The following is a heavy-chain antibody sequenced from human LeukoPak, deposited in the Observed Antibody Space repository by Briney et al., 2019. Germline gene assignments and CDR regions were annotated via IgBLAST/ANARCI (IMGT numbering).Heavy chain of an antibody. CDR2: INHSGST. J-gene: IGHJ4*02. CDR1: GGSISSYY. D-gene: IGHD2-2*02. CDR3: ARGDIVVVPAAIYFDY. Sequence: PSETLSLTCTVSGGSISSYYWSWIRQPAGKGLEWIGEINHSGSTNYNPSLKSRVTISVDTSKNQFSLKLSSVTAADTAVYYCARGDIVVVPAAIYFDYWGQGTLVTVSS. V-gene: IGHV4-34*01.